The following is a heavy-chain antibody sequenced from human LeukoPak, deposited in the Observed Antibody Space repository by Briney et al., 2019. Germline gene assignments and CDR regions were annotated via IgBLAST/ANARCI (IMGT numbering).Heavy chain of an antibody. J-gene: IGHJ5*02. CDR1: GGSISSGDYY. CDR2: INYSGST. CDR3: AREHYDFWSGYYRNWFDP. V-gene: IGHV4-30-4*08. D-gene: IGHD3-3*01. Sequence: SETLSLTCTVSGGSISSGDYYWSWIRQPPGKGLDWIGNINYSGSTYYNPSLKSRVTISVDTSKNQFSLKLSSVTAADTAVYYCAREHYDFWSGYYRNWFDPWGQGTLVTVSS.